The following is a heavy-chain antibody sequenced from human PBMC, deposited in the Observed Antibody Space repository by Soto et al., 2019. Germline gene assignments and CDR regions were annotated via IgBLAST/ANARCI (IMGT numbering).Heavy chain of an antibody. V-gene: IGHV1-46*03. CDR2: INPSGGST. CDR3: ARVPYYDSSGPFAFDI. CDR1: GYTFTSYY. J-gene: IGHJ3*02. D-gene: IGHD3-22*01. Sequence: ASVKVSCKASGYTFTSYYMHWVRQAPGQGLEWMGIINPSGGSTSYAQKFQGRVTMTRDTSTSTAYMELSSLRSEDTAVYYCARVPYYDSSGPFAFDIWGQGTMVTVSS.